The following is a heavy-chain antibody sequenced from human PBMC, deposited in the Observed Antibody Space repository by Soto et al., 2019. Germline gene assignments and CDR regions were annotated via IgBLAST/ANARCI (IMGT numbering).Heavy chain of an antibody. Sequence: PGGSLRLSCAASGFTFSSYWMSWVRQAPGKGLEWVANIKQDGSEKYYVDSVKGRFTISRDNAKNSLYLQMNSLRAEDTAVYYCASANYYDSSGYDYYYYGMDVWGQGTTVTVPS. D-gene: IGHD3-22*01. CDR3: ASANYYDSSGYDYYYYGMDV. CDR1: GFTFSSYW. J-gene: IGHJ6*02. V-gene: IGHV3-7*03. CDR2: IKQDGSEK.